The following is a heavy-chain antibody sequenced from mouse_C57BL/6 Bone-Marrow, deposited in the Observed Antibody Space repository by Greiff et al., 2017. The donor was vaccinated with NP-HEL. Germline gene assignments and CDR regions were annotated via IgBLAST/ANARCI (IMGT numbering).Heavy chain of an antibody. CDR2: IRLKSDNYAT. J-gene: IGHJ4*01. CDR3: SFYYYGRSPTMDY. D-gene: IGHD1-1*01. CDR1: GFTFSNYW. Sequence: EVQLQESGGGLVQPGGSMKLSCVASGFTFSNYWMNWVRQSPEKGLEWVAQIRLKSDNYATHYAESVKGRFTISRDDSKISVYLQMNNLRAEDTGIYYCSFYYYGRSPTMDYWGQGTSVTVSS. V-gene: IGHV6-3*01.